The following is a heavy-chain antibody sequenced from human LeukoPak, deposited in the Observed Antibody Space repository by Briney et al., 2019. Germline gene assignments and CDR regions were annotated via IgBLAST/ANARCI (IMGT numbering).Heavy chain of an antibody. D-gene: IGHD2-8*01. J-gene: IGHJ4*02. Sequence: SETLSLTCTVSGGSISSSSYYWGWIRQPPGKGLEWIGNIYYSGSTYYNPSLKSRVTISVDTSKNQFSLKLSSVTAADTAVYYCARDSGPAAGGVCYDYWGQGTLVTVSS. V-gene: IGHV4-39*07. CDR2: IYYSGST. CDR3: ARDSGPAAGGVCYDY. CDR1: GGSISSSSYY.